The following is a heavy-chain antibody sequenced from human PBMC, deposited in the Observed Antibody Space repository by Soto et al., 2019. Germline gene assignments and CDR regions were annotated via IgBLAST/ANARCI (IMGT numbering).Heavy chain of an antibody. Sequence: ASVKFSCKVSGYTLTELSMHWVRQAPGKGLEWMGGFDPEDGETIYAQKFQGRVTMTEDTSTDTAYMELSSLRSEDTAVYYCATIPRFYGSGSYYYYYGMDVWGQGTTVTVSS. CDR2: FDPEDGET. D-gene: IGHD3-10*01. CDR1: GYTLTELS. J-gene: IGHJ6*02. V-gene: IGHV1-24*01. CDR3: ATIPRFYGSGSYYYYYGMDV.